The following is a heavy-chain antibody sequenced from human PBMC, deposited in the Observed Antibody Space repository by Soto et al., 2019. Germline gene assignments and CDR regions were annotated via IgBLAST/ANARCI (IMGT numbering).Heavy chain of an antibody. D-gene: IGHD2-21*01. Sequence: GGSLRLSCAASGFTVSSNYMSWVRQAPGKGLEWVSVIYSGGSTYYADSVRGRFTISRDNSKNTLYLQMNSLRPEDTALYYCAKATSATCTGSICYSFDYWGQGTLVTVSS. V-gene: IGHV3-53*01. J-gene: IGHJ4*02. CDR2: IYSGGST. CDR3: AKATSATCTGSICYSFDY. CDR1: GFTVSSNY.